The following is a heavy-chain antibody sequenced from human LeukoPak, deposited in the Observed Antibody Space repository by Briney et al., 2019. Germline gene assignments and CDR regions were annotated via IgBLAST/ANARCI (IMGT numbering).Heavy chain of an antibody. CDR1: GFTFSSYD. D-gene: IGHD5-18*01. J-gene: IGHJ4*02. V-gene: IGHV3-48*03. CDR2: ISSSGNTI. CDR3: ARGIRQYSYGYGFDH. Sequence: GGSLRLSCAASGFTFSSYDINWVRQAPGKGLEWDSYISSSGNTIYYADSVKGRFTISRENAKNSLYLQMNSLRAEDTAVYYCARGIRQYSYGYGFDHWGQGTLVTVSS.